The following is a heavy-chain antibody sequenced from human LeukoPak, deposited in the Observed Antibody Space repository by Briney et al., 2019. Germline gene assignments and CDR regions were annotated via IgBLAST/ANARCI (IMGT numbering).Heavy chain of an antibody. CDR3: ARDLGYCSSTSCYEFDY. CDR2: INSDGSST. CDR1: GFTFSSYW. J-gene: IGHJ4*02. D-gene: IGHD2-2*01. Sequence: PGGSLRLSCAASGFTFSSYWMHWVRHAPGKGLVWVSRINSDGSSTSYADSVKGRFTISRDNAQNTLYLQMNSLRAEDTAVYYCARDLGYCSSTSCYEFDYWGQGTLVTVSS. V-gene: IGHV3-74*01.